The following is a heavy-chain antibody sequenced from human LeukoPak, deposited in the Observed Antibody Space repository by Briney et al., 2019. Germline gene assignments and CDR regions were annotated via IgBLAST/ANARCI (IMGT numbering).Heavy chain of an antibody. CDR1: GFTFDDYG. CDR2: INWSGGST. CDR3: ARSWAAAGLYYFDY. Sequence: GGSLRLSXAASGFTFDDYGMSWVRQAPGKGLEWVSGINWSGGSTCYADSVKGRFTISRDNAKNSLYLQMNSLRAEDTALYYCARSWAAAGLYYFDYWGQGTLVTVSS. J-gene: IGHJ4*02. V-gene: IGHV3-20*04. D-gene: IGHD6-13*01.